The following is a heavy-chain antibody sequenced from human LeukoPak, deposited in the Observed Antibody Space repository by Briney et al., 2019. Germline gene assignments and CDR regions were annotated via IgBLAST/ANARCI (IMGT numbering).Heavy chain of an antibody. CDR2: ISAYNGNT. CDR1: GYTFTSYG. V-gene: IGHV1-18*01. CDR3: ARDSQVRGVIPYYGMDV. Sequence: ASVKVSCKASGYTFTSYGISWVRQAPGQGLEWMGWISAYNGNTNYAQKLQGRVTMTTDTSTSTAYMELRSLRSDDTAVYYCARDSQVRGVIPYYGMDVWGQGTTVTVSS. D-gene: IGHD3-10*01. J-gene: IGHJ6*02.